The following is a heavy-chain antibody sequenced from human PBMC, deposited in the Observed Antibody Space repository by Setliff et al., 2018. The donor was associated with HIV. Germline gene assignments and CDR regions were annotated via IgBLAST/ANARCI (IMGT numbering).Heavy chain of an antibody. CDR1: GFTFGSYA. CDR3: AKDSAFYFYGSGSYYNPYFYMDV. D-gene: IGHD3-10*01. V-gene: IGHV3-30*02. J-gene: IGHJ6*03. Sequence: GGSLRLSCAASGFTFGSYAMHWVRQAPGKGLEWVAVIWYDGSNKYYADSVKGRFTVSRDDSKNTLYLQMNSLRAEDTAVYYCAKDSAFYFYGSGSYYNPYFYMDVWGKGTTVTVSS. CDR2: IWYDGSNK.